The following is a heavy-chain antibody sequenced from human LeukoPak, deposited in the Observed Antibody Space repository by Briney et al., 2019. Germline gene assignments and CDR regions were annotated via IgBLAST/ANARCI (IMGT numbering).Heavy chain of an antibody. CDR1: GGSISSYY. V-gene: IGHV4-59*01. CDR2: IYYSGST. CDR3: ARNRITMVRGIGVGYNWFDP. Sequence: PSETLSLTCTVSGGSISSYYWSWIRQPPGKGLEWIGYIYYSGSTNYTPSLKSRVTISVDTSKNQFSLKLSSVTAADTAVYYCARNRITMVRGIGVGYNWFDPWGQGTLVTVSS. J-gene: IGHJ5*02. D-gene: IGHD3-10*01.